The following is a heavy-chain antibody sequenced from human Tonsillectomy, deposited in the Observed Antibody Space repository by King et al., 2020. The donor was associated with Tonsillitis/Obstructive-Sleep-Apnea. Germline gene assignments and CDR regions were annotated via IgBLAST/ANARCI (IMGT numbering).Heavy chain of an antibody. V-gene: IGHV3-21*01. CDR3: ASSSGGGMAV. CDR1: GFTFSDYS. CDR2: IRSSSSYI. Sequence: VQLVESGGGLVKPGGSLTLSCAASGFTFSDYSMNWVRQAPGKGLEWVSFIRSSSSYIYYVDSVKGRFTISRDNGKNSLFLQMNSLRAEDTAVYYCASSSGGGMAVWGQGTTVTVSS. D-gene: IGHD6-6*01. J-gene: IGHJ6*02.